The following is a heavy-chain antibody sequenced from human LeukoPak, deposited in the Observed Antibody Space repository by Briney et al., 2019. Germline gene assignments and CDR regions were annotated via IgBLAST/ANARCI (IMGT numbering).Heavy chain of an antibody. CDR3: VRHISTNTGYFDS. CDR1: GGSINSHSYY. Sequence: SETLSLTCTVSGGSINSHSYYWGWIRQPPGKGMEWIGSVYYDGTSYSNPSLKTRVGVFVDTSRDQFSLDLDFVTAADTALYYCVRHISTNTGYFDSCGQGTLVSVSS. J-gene: IGHJ4*02. D-gene: IGHD5-24*01. V-gene: IGHV4-39*01. CDR2: VYYDGTS.